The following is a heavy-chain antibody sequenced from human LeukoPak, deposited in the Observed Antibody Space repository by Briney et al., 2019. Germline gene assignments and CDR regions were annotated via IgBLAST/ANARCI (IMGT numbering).Heavy chain of an antibody. Sequence: EPSETLSLTCTVSGGSISSSSYYWGWIRQPPGKGLEWIGSIYYSGSTYYNPSLKSRVTISVDTSKNQFSLKLSSVTAADTAVYYCARYTVAGTGGARSPYYYYYMDVWGKGTTVTVSS. CDR3: ARYTVAGTGGARSPYYYYYMDV. CDR2: IYYSGST. V-gene: IGHV4-39*07. J-gene: IGHJ6*03. CDR1: GGSISSSSYY. D-gene: IGHD6-19*01.